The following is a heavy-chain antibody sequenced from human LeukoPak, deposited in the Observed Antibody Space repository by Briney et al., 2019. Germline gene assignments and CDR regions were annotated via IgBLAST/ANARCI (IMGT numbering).Heavy chain of an antibody. CDR2: IHYSGST. V-gene: IGHV4-31*03. CDR1: GGSISSGYYY. Sequence: PSETLSFTCTVSGGSISSGYYYWNWIRQHPGKGLEWIGFIHYSGSTYYNPSLRSRVTISIDTSKNQFSLNLSSVTAADTAVYYCARDGIAATGSPFDYWGQGALVTVSS. CDR3: ARDGIAATGSPFDY. D-gene: IGHD6-13*01. J-gene: IGHJ4*02.